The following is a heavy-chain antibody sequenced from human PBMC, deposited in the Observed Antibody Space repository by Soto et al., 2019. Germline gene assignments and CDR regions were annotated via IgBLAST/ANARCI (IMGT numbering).Heavy chain of an antibody. Sequence: SVKVSCKASGGTFSSYAISWVRQAPGQGLEWMGGIIPIFGTANYAQKFQGRVTITADESTSTAYMELSSLRSEDTAVYYCARDPVITMVRGVITDYYYYGMGVWGQGPTVTVCS. CDR2: IIPIFGTA. V-gene: IGHV1-69*13. D-gene: IGHD3-10*01. CDR1: GGTFSSYA. CDR3: ARDPVITMVRGVITDYYYYGMGV. J-gene: IGHJ6*02.